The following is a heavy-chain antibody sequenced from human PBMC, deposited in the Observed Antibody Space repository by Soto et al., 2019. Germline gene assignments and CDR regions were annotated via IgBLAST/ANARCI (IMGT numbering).Heavy chain of an antibody. Sequence: EVQLLESGGGLVQPGGSLRLSCAAAGFPFTTSAMIWVRQAPGKGLEWVSAMSGSGGSKDYADSVKGRFTISRDNSKNTLYLQMNSLRAEDTAGYYCAKGGYSYGPAFDYWGQGTLVTVSS. CDR3: AKGGYSYGPAFDY. V-gene: IGHV3-23*01. D-gene: IGHD5-18*01. CDR1: GFPFTTSA. J-gene: IGHJ4*02. CDR2: MSGSGGSK.